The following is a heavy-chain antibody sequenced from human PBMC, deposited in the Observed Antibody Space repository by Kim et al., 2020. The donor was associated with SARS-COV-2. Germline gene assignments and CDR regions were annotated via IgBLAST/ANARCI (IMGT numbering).Heavy chain of an antibody. CDR1: GFTFSDHY. CDR3: AAGFPGSGSYSDY. CDR2: TRNKANSYTT. J-gene: IGHJ4*02. D-gene: IGHD3-10*01. V-gene: IGHV3-72*01. Sequence: GGSLRLSCAASGFTFSDHYMDWVCQAPGKGLEWVGRTRNKANSYTTEYAASVKGRFTISRDDSKNSLYLQMNSLKTEDTAVYYCAAGFPGSGSYSDYWGQGTLVTVSS.